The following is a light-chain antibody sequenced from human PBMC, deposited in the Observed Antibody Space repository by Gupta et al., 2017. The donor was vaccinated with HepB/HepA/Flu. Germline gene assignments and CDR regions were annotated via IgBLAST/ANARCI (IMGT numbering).Light chain of an antibody. V-gene: IGKV3-15*01. J-gene: IGKJ5*01. Sequence: EIVMTQSPATLSVSPGEGGTLSCRASQSINRKLAWYMQKPGQAPRLLIYDASTRATGIPDRISGSGSATDXPLTISXRHVEDFGTYYCQQDNNWPPATFGXGTRLEIK. CDR2: DAS. CDR3: QQDNNWPPAT. CDR1: QSINRK.